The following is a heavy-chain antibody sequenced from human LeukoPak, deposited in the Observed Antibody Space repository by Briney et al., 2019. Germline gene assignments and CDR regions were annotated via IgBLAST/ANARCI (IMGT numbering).Heavy chain of an antibody. CDR2: IDHSGTT. V-gene: IGHV4-34*01. J-gene: IGHJ4*02. D-gene: IGHD3-10*01. CDR3: ARRGIGSATNYKGDFEY. CDR1: GFTFDDYT. Sequence: PGGSLRLSCAASGFTFDDYTMSWLRQTPGKGLEWIGEIDHSGTTNYNPSLRSRVTISVDTSKNQFSLRLTSVTAADTAVYYCARRGIGSATNYKGDFEYWGQGVLVTVSS.